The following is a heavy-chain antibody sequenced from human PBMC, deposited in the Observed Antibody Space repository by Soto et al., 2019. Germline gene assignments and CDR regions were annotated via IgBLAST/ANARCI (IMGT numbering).Heavy chain of an antibody. CDR2: IIPILGIA. D-gene: IGHD5-18*01. Sequence: SVKVSCTASGGTFSSYTISWVRQAPGQGLEWMGRIIPILGIANYAQKFQGRVTITADKSTSTAYMELSSLRSEDTAVYYCARGPYSYYYYYYMDVWGKGTTVTVSS. V-gene: IGHV1-69*02. J-gene: IGHJ6*03. CDR3: ARGPYSYYYYYYMDV. CDR1: GGTFSSYT.